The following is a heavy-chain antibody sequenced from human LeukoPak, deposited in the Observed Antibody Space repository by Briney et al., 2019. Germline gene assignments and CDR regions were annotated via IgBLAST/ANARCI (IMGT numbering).Heavy chain of an antibody. Sequence: SETLSLTCTVSGGSISSYYWSWIRQPAGKGLEWIGRIYTSGSTNYNPSLKSRATMSVDTSKNQFSLKLSSVTAADTAVYYCASQRKYCSGGSCYHNWFDPWGQGTLVTVSS. CDR2: IYTSGST. J-gene: IGHJ5*02. CDR3: ASQRKYCSGGSCYHNWFDP. CDR1: GGSISSYY. V-gene: IGHV4-4*07. D-gene: IGHD2-15*01.